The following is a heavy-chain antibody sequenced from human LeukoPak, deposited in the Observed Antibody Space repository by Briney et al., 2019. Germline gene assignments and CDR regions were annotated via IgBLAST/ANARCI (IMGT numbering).Heavy chain of an antibody. Sequence: GESLKISCKGSGYSFTNYWTGWVRQTPGKGLEWMGFLYAGDSEIRYRSSFEGQVTFSVDKSISTAYLLWNSLRASDTAMYYCATARHGDSAWQFWGQGTLVTVSS. CDR3: ATARHGDSAWQF. CDR2: LYAGDSEI. D-gene: IGHD2-15*01. CDR1: GYSFTNYW. V-gene: IGHV5-51*01. J-gene: IGHJ4*02.